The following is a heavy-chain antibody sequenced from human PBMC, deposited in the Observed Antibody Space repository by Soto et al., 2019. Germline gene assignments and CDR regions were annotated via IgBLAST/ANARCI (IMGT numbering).Heavy chain of an antibody. Sequence: GGALRLSCAPSGFTLSTDWLIWVRQAPGKRLEGVANIKPDGSETYYVDSVKGRFTISRDNAKNSLFLQMNSLRAEDTAVFYCAKTPFSVGYKKYHHFDYGGQGILVTVSS. CDR1: GFTLSTDW. V-gene: IGHV3-7*02. D-gene: IGHD5-12*01. J-gene: IGHJ4*02. CDR2: IKPDGSET. CDR3: AKTPFSVGYKKYHHFDY.